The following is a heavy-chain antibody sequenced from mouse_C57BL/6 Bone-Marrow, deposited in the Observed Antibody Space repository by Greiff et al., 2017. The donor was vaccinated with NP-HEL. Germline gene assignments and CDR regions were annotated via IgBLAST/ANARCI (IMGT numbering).Heavy chain of an antibody. Sequence: VQLQQSGPVLVKPGASVKMSCKASGYTFTDYYMNWVKQSHGKSLEWIGVINPYNGGTSYNQKFKGKATLTVDKSSSTAYMELNSLTSEDSAVYYCARPITAVDYWGQGTTLTVSS. D-gene: IGHD1-1*01. CDR1: GYTFTDYY. J-gene: IGHJ2*01. V-gene: IGHV1-19*01. CDR3: ARPITAVDY. CDR2: INPYNGGT.